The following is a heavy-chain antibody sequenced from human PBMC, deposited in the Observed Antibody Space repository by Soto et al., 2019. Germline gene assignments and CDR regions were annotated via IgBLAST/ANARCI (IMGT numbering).Heavy chain of an antibody. D-gene: IGHD3-22*01. CDR2: IIPILGIA. CDR1: GCTFSSYT. J-gene: IGHJ4*02. Sequence: SVKVSCKASGCTFSSYTISWVRQAPGQGLEWMGRIIPILGIANYAQKFQGRVTITADKSTSTAYMELSSLRSEDTAVYYCAREMEPSGDSSGYYPVGYYFDYWGQGTLVTVSS. CDR3: AREMEPSGDSSGYYPVGYYFDY. V-gene: IGHV1-69*04.